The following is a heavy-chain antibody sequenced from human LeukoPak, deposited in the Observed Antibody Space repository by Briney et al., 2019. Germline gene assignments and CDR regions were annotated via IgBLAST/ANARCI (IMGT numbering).Heavy chain of an antibody. Sequence: GGSLRLSCAASGCTFSSYEMHWVRQAPGKGLEWVSYISSSGSTIYYADSVKGRFTISRDNAKNSLYLQMNSLRAEDTAVYYCARGLAATFDYWGQGTLVTVSS. CDR2: ISSSGSTI. CDR3: ARGLAATFDY. CDR1: GCTFSSYE. V-gene: IGHV3-48*03. J-gene: IGHJ4*02. D-gene: IGHD2-15*01.